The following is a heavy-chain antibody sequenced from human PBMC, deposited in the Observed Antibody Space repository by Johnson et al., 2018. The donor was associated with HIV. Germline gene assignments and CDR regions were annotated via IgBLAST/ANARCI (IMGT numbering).Heavy chain of an antibody. Sequence: QVQLVESGGGVVHPGGSLRLSCAASGFTFSTFAIHWVRQAPGKGLDCVAVISYDGINKYYADSVKGRFTISRDNSKNTLYLQMNSLRADDTAVYYCARASDAFDIWGQGTMVTVSS. CDR2: ISYDGINK. CDR3: ARASDAFDI. V-gene: IGHV3-30-3*01. CDR1: GFTFSTFA. J-gene: IGHJ3*02.